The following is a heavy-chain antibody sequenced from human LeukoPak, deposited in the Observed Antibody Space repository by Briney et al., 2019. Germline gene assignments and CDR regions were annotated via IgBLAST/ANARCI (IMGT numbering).Heavy chain of an antibody. CDR1: SGSFSGYY. D-gene: IGHD4-23*01. V-gene: IGHV4-34*01. J-gene: IGHJ4*02. CDR3: ARYNYIGTSARGFDY. Sequence: SETLSLTCAVYSGSFSGYYWSWIRQPPGKGLEWIGEIHHSGSTNYNPPLKSRVTISVDTSKNQFSLKLSSVTAADTAVYYCARYNYIGTSARGFDYWGQGTLVTVSS. CDR2: IHHSGST.